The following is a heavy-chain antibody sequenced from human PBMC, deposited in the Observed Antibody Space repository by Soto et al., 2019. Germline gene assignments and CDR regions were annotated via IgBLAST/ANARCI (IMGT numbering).Heavy chain of an antibody. V-gene: IGHV3-7*01. D-gene: IGHD3-3*01. CDR3: AIDWSATSSGRGIDH. CDR1: GFSFSGYR. CDR2: ITQDGTGK. J-gene: IGHJ4*02. Sequence: EVQLVESGGGLVQPGESLRLTCAASGFSFSGYRFSWVRQAPGKGLEWVAYITQDGTGKYYVDSVKGRFTISRDNAKNSLVLQMNSLRAEDTAVYYCAIDWSATSSGRGIDHWGQGALVTVSS.